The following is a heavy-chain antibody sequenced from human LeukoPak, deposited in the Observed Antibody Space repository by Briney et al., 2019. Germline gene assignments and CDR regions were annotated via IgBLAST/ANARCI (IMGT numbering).Heavy chain of an antibody. J-gene: IGHJ3*02. CDR3: ARDHDAFDI. V-gene: IGHV1-46*01. Sequence: ASVKVSCKASGYTLTSYYMHWVRQAPGQGLEWMAIISPSGGSTFYAQKFQGRVTMTRDMSASTVYMELSSLRSEDTAVYYCARDHDAFDIWGQGTMVTVSS. CDR2: ISPSGGST. CDR1: GYTLTSYY.